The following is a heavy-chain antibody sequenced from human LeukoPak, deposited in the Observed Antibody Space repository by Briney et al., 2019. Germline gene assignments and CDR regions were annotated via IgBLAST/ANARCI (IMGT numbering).Heavy chain of an antibody. CDR3: ASQDSKIVVVPAAINY. CDR2: ISGSGGST. D-gene: IGHD2-2*01. Sequence: GGSLRLSCAASGFTFSSYAKSWVRQAPGKGLEWVSAISGSGGSTYYADSVKGRFTISRDNSKNTLYLQMNSLRAEDTAVYYCASQDSKIVVVPAAINYWGQGTLVTVSS. V-gene: IGHV3-23*01. J-gene: IGHJ4*02. CDR1: GFTFSSYA.